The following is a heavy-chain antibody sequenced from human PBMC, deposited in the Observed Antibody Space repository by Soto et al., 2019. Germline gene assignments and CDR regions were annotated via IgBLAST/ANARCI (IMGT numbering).Heavy chain of an antibody. V-gene: IGHV1-69*13. CDR1: GGTFSSYA. CDR2: IIPIFGTA. J-gene: IGHJ3*02. CDR3: ASSGRGNDAFDI. Sequence: SVKVSCKASGGTFSSYAISWVRQAPGQGLEWMGGIIPIFGTANYAQKFQGRVTITADESTSTAYMELSSLRSEDTAVYYCASSGRGNDAFDIWGQGTMVTVSS.